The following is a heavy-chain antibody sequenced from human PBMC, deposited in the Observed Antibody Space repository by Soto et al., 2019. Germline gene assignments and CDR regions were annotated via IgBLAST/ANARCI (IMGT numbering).Heavy chain of an antibody. CDR2: IVVGSGHT. V-gene: IGHV1-58*01. J-gene: IGHJ4*02. CDR3: ATDWGCGGDCPLGY. Sequence: QVQLVQSGPEVKKPGTSVKVSCKASEFTFTTATVQWVRQARGQSLEWIGWIVVGSGHTNYAEKFQDRVTITRDVSTETAYMELTNLRSEDTAAYYCATDWGCGGDCPLGYWGQGTLVTVSS. D-gene: IGHD2-21*02. CDR1: EFTFTTAT.